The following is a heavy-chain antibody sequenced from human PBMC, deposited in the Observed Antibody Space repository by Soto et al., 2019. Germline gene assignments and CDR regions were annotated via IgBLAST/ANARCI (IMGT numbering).Heavy chain of an antibody. D-gene: IGHD3-10*01. V-gene: IGHV1-8*01. Sequence: ASVKVSCKASGYTFTSYDINWVRQATGQGLEWMGWMNPNSGNTGYAQKFQGRVTMTRNTSISTAYMELSSLRSEDTAVFYCARSPPPVGTMVRTRSGEDYWGQGTLVTVSS. CDR1: GYTFTSYD. J-gene: IGHJ4*02. CDR2: MNPNSGNT. CDR3: ARSPPPVGTMVRTRSGEDY.